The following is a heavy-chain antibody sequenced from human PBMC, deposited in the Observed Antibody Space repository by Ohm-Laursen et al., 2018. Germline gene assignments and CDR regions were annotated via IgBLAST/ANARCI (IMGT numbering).Heavy chain of an antibody. D-gene: IGHD2-21*02. CDR2: ISWNSGSI. CDR1: GFTFDDYA. Sequence: SLRLSCTASGFTFDDYAMHWVRQAPGKGLEWVSGISWNSGSIGYADSLKGRFTISRDNAKNSVYLQMSSLRAEDTAVYYCARGGVVTNPFDFWGQGTLVTVSS. CDR3: ARGGVVTNPFDF. J-gene: IGHJ4*02. V-gene: IGHV3-9*01.